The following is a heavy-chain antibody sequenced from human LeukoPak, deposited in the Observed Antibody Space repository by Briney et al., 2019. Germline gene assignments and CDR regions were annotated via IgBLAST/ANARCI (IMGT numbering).Heavy chain of an antibody. V-gene: IGHV2-5*02. D-gene: IGHD2-2*01. J-gene: IGHJ4*02. Sequence: SGPTLVKPTQTLTLTCTFSGFSLSTSEVGVGWIRQPPGKALEWLALIYWDDDKRYSPSLKSRLTITKDTSKNQVVLTMTNMDPVDTATYYCAHTDCSSTSCYQLFDYWGQGTLVTVSS. CDR1: GFSLSTSEVG. CDR2: IYWDDDK. CDR3: AHTDCSSTSCYQLFDY.